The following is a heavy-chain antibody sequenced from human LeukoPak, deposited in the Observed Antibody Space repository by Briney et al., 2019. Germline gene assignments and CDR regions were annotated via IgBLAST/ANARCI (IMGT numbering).Heavy chain of an antibody. CDR2: IFPSGGEI. J-gene: IGHJ4*02. CDR3: AKGHSGYYRTIDY. V-gene: IGHV3-23*01. CDR1: GFTFSTFA. Sequence: GGSLRLSCAASGFTFSTFAMIWVRQPPGKGLEWVSSIFPSGGEIHYADSVRGRFTISRDNSKSTLSLQMNSLRAEDTALYYCAKGHSGYYRTIDYWGQGTLVTVSS. D-gene: IGHD3-22*01.